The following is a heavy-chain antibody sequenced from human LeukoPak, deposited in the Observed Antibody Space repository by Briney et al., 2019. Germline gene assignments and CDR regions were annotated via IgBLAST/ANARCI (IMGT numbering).Heavy chain of an antibody. V-gene: IGHV3-23*01. J-gene: IGHJ4*02. CDR1: GFTFSSYA. D-gene: IGHD3-3*01. CDR2: ISGSGGST. CDR3: ASNGDSRTIFGVVTQISYYFDY. Sequence: PGGSLRLSCAASGFTFSSYAMSWVRQAPGKGLEWVSAISGSGGSTYYADSVKGRFTISRDNSKNTLYLQMNSLRAEDTAVYYCASNGDSRTIFGVVTQISYYFDYWGQGTLVTVSS.